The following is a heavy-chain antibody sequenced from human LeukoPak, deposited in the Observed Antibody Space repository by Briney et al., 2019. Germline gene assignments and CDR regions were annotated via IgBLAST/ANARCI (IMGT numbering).Heavy chain of an antibody. CDR3: AKGRYDTDY. CDR2: ISARGSV. D-gene: IGHD1-1*01. Sequence: GSLRLSCAASGFTFSSYAMSWVRQAPRKGLEWVSVISARGSVYYPDSVKGRFTISRDNSKNTVYLQMNSLRAEDTALYYCAKGRYDTDYWGQGTLVIVSS. CDR1: GFTFSSYA. J-gene: IGHJ4*02. V-gene: IGHV3-23*01.